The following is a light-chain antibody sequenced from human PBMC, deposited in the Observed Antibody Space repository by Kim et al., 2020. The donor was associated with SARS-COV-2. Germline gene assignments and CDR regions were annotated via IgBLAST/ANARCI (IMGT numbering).Light chain of an antibody. Sequence: GDRVTITCRASHDIRQFLNWYQQKPGKAPKLLIYDASSLEVEVPSRFSGSASGLDFTLTISSLQPEDIATYYCQQYESLPPTFG. CDR2: DAS. CDR3: QQYESLPPT. J-gene: IGKJ4*01. V-gene: IGKV1-33*01. CDR1: HDIRQF.